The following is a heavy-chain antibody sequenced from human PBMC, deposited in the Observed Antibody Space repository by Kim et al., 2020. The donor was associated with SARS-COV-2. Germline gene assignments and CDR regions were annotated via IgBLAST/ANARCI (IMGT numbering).Heavy chain of an antibody. CDR2: INHSGST. V-gene: IGHV4-34*01. CDR3: ASFRYDFWSGYYTGTYGMDV. J-gene: IGHJ6*02. CDR1: GGSFSGYY. D-gene: IGHD3-3*01. Sequence: SETLSLTCAVYGGSFSGYYWSWIRQPPGKGLEWIGEINHSGSTNYNPSLKSRVTISVDTSKNQFSLKLSSVTAADTAVYYCASFRYDFWSGYYTGTYGMDVWGQGTTVTVSS.